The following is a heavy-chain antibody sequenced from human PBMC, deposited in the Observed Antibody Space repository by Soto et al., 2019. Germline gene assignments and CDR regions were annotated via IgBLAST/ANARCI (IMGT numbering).Heavy chain of an antibody. CDR1: GGSIDTYY. Sequence: QVRLQESGPGLVKPSETLSLTCTVSGGSIDTYYWSWIRQPPGKGLECIGYIYYSGSTNYNPSLQSRLSISVDTSKNQFSMKLHSVTAADTAIYYCARGSANLHFWGQGTLVTVSS. V-gene: IGHV4-59*08. J-gene: IGHJ4*02. CDR3: ARGSANLHF. D-gene: IGHD3-10*01. CDR2: IYYSGST.